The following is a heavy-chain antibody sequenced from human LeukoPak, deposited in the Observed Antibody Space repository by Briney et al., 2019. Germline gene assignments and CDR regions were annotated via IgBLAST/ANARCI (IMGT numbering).Heavy chain of an antibody. CDR2: INPDSGGT. V-gene: IGHV1-2*02. CDR3: ASARSGGSRNIYYFDY. CDR1: RYTFTGYY. Sequence: GASVKVSCKASRYTFTGYYMHWVRQAPGQGLEWMGWINPDSGGTNYAQKFQGRVTMTRDTSISTAYMELSRLRSDDTAVYYCASARSGGSRNIYYFDYWGQGTLVTVSS. D-gene: IGHD2-15*01. J-gene: IGHJ4*02.